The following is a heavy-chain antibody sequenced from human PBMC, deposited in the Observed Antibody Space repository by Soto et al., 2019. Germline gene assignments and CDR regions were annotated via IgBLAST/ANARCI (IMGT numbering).Heavy chain of an antibody. D-gene: IGHD5-18*01. CDR2: INPNSGGT. J-gene: IGHJ6*02. Sequence: ASVKVSCKASGYTFTDYYMHWVRQAPGQGLEWMGWINPNSGGTNYAQKFQGRVTMTRETSISTAYMELSRLRSDDTAIYYCARTDTAMATPYYGMDVWGQGTTVTVSS. CDR3: ARTDTAMATPYYGMDV. V-gene: IGHV1-2*02. CDR1: GYTFTDYY.